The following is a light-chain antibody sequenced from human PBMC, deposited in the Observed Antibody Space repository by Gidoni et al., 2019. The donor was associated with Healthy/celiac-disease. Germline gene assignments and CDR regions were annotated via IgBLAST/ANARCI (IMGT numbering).Light chain of an antibody. CDR1: QSVNSN. CDR2: GAS. V-gene: IGKV3-15*01. J-gene: IGKJ2*01. CDR3: QQYNNWPPMYT. Sequence: EIVMTQSPATLSVSPGERATLSCRASQSVNSNLAWYQQKPGQAPRLLIYGASTRATGIPARFSGSGSGTEFTLTISSLQSEDFAVYYCQQYNNWPPMYTFGQXTKLEIK.